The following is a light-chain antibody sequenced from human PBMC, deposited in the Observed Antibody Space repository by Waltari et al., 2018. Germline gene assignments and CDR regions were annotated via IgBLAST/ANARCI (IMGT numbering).Light chain of an antibody. CDR2: GAS. J-gene: IGKJ2*01. V-gene: IGKV3-15*01. CDR3: QQYNNWRT. Sequence: EVLMTQSPATLSVSPGERATLPCRASPSIARNLAWYQQKPGQAPRLLIYGASTRATGVPDRFSGSGSGTEFTLTISSLQSEDFAVYYCQQYNNWRTFGQGTKVEIK. CDR1: PSIARN.